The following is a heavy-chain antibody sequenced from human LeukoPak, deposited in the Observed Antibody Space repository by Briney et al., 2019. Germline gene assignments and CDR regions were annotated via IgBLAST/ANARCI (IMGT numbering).Heavy chain of an antibody. Sequence: GGSLRLSCAASGFTFSSYGMHWVRQAPGKGLEWVASLYYDGSNQNYADSVKGRFTISRDNAKNSLYLQMNSLRAEDTALYYCARDRHYGDYPDYFDYWGQGTLVTVSS. J-gene: IGHJ4*02. V-gene: IGHV3-30*12. CDR1: GFTFSSYG. CDR2: LYYDGSNQ. CDR3: ARDRHYGDYPDYFDY. D-gene: IGHD4-17*01.